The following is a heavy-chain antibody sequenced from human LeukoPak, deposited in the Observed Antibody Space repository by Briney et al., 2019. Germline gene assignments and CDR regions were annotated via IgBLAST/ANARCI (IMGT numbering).Heavy chain of an antibody. D-gene: IGHD2-15*01. CDR1: GYTLTELS. Sequence: ASVKVSCKVSGYTLTELSMHWVRQAPGKGLEWMGGFDPEDGETIYAQKFQGRVTMTEDTSTDTAYMELSSLRSEDTAVYYCATVRILEDYMDVWGKGTTVTVSS. V-gene: IGHV1-24*01. J-gene: IGHJ6*03. CDR2: FDPEDGET. CDR3: ATVRILEDYMDV.